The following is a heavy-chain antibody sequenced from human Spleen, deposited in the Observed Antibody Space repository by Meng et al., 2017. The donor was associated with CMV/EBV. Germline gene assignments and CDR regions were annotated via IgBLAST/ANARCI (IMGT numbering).Heavy chain of an antibody. CDR1: GFNFSSYE. J-gene: IGHJ4*02. V-gene: IGHV3-48*03. D-gene: IGHD3-3*01. CDR2: ISSSGTTI. CDR3: ARGYDFWSGYLYYFDY. Sequence: SLKIYCAASGFNFSSYEMNWVRQAPGKGLEWVSYISSSGTTIYYADSVKGRFTISRDNAKNSLYLQMNRLRAEDTAIYYCARGYDFWSGYLYYFDYCGQGTLVTVSS.